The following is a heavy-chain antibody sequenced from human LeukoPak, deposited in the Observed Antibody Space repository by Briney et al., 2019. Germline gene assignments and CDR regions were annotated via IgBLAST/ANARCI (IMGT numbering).Heavy chain of an antibody. CDR1: GGSFSGYY. V-gene: IGHV4-34*01. D-gene: IGHD6-6*01. CDR3: ARRGYSSSPDY. J-gene: IGHJ4*02. Sequence: SETLSLTCAVYGGSFSGYYWSWIRQPPGKGLEWIGEINHSGSTNYNPSLKSRVTISVDTSKNHFSLKLSSVTAADTAVYYCARRGYSSSPDYWGQGTLVTVSS. CDR2: INHSGST.